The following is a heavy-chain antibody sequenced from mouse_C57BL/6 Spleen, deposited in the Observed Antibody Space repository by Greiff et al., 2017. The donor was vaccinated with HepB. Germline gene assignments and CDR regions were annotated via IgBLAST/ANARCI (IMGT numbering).Heavy chain of an antibody. CDR1: GYTFTSYW. CDR3: ARSGVVASMDY. Sequence: VKLQQPGTELVKPGASVKLSCKASGYTFTSYWMHWVKQRPGQGLEWIGNINPSNGGTNYNEKFKSKATLTVDNSSSTAYMQLSSLTSEDSAVYYCARSGVVASMDYWGQGTSVTVSS. CDR2: INPSNGGT. J-gene: IGHJ4*01. D-gene: IGHD1-1*01. V-gene: IGHV1-53*01.